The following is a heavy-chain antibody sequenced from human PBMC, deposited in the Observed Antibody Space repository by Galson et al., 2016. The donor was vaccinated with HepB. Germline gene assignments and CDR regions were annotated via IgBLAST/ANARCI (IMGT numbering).Heavy chain of an antibody. CDR2: IKEDGSKT. Sequence: SLRLSCAASGFTFSRFWMNWVRLAPGKGLEWVASIKEDGSKTFYVDSVKGRFTMSRDNVEESVSLQMNSLRAEDTAVYYCAKYGDEAGWNFHHWGQGTLVTVSS. CDR3: AKYGDEAGWNFHH. V-gene: IGHV3-7*03. D-gene: IGHD6-19*01. CDR1: GFTFSRFW. J-gene: IGHJ1*01.